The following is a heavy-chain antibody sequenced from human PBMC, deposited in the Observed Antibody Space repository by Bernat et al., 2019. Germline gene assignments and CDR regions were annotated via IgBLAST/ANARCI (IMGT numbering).Heavy chain of an antibody. CDR2: VKSKTDGETI. J-gene: IGHJ4*02. CDR3: TTGDTR. Sequence: EVQLVESGGGLVKPGGSLRLSCVASGFTFSDAWMSWVRQAPGKGLEWVARVKSKTDGETIDYAAPAKGRFTISRDDSKNTVSLQMNSLKIEDTAVYYCTTGDTRWGQGTLVTISP. CDR1: GFTFSDAW. V-gene: IGHV3-15*01. D-gene: IGHD5-18*01.